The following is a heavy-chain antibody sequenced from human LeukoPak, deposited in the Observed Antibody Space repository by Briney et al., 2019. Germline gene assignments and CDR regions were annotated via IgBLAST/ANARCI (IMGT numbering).Heavy chain of an antibody. Sequence: PSETLSLTCTVSGGSISSYYWSWIRQPPGKGLEWIGYIYYSGSTNYNPSLKSRVTISVDTSKNQFSLKLSSVTAADTAVYHCARVRVVVKLYYYYYMDVWGKGTTVTVSS. CDR1: GGSISSYY. CDR3: ARVRVVVKLYYYYYMDV. V-gene: IGHV4-59*01. J-gene: IGHJ6*03. D-gene: IGHD2-21*01. CDR2: IYYSGST.